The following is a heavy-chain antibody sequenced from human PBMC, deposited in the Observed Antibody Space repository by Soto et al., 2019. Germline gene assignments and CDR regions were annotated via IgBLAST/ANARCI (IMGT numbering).Heavy chain of an antibody. V-gene: IGHV3-7*03. D-gene: IGHD1-26*01. CDR1: GFTFSSHW. Sequence: EVQLVESGGGLVQPGGSLRHSCGASGFTFSSHWMSWVRQAPGKGLEWVASIKQDGSEKHYVDSVKGRFTISRDDAKNSLYLQMNSLRAEDTAVYYCARGSGTYYAGHFDPWGQGILVTVSS. CDR2: IKQDGSEK. CDR3: ARGSGTYYAGHFDP. J-gene: IGHJ5*02.